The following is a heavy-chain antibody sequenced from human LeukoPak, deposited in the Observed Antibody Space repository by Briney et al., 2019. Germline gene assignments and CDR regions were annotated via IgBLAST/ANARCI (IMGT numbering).Heavy chain of an antibody. CDR1: GFTFSSYG. Sequence: PGGSLRLSCAASGFTFSSYGMHWVRQAPGKGLEWVAVISYDGSDKNYADSVKGRFTISRDNSKNTLYLQMNSLRAEDTAVYYCAKDLYQCSSTSCYVGGTPSFDYWGQGTLVTVSS. V-gene: IGHV3-30*18. CDR3: AKDLYQCSSTSCYVGGTPSFDY. CDR2: ISYDGSDK. D-gene: IGHD2-2*01. J-gene: IGHJ4*02.